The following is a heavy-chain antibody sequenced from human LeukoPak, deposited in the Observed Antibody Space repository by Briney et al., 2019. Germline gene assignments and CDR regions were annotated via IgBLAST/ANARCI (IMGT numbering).Heavy chain of an antibody. D-gene: IGHD3-22*01. CDR2: ISSSGSTI. CDR1: GFPFSDYY. V-gene: IGHV3-11*01. CDR3: ARAYYDSSGYPPDAFDI. Sequence: GGSLRLSCAASGFPFSDYYMSWIRQAPGKGLEWVSYISSSGSTIYYADSVKGRFTISRDNAKNSLYLQMNSLRAEDTAVYYCARAYYDSSGYPPDAFDIWGQGTMVTVSS. J-gene: IGHJ3*02.